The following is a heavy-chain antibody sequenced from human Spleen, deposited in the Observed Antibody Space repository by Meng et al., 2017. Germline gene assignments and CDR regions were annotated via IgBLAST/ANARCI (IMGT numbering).Heavy chain of an antibody. J-gene: IGHJ4*02. CDR2: INPKSGDT. Sequence: ASVKVSCKPSGYNFPDYYIHWVRRAPGQGLEWMGRINPKSGDTHYAQKFQARVTMTGDTSISTAYMELSGLRSEDTAVYYCARGALWFGELGYFDYWGQGTLVTVSS. D-gene: IGHD3-10*01. CDR1: GYNFPDYY. CDR3: ARGALWFGELGYFDY. V-gene: IGHV1-2*06.